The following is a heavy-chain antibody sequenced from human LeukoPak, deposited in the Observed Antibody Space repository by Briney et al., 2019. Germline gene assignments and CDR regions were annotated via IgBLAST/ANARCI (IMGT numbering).Heavy chain of an antibody. CDR3: ASPLGGFDWFDP. J-gene: IGHJ5*02. CDR2: IIPIFGTA. CDR1: GGTFSSYA. D-gene: IGHD3-16*01. V-gene: IGHV1-69*13. Sequence: SVKVSCKASGGTFSSYAISWVRQAPGQGLEWMGGIIPIFGTANYAQKFQGRVTITADGSTSTAYMELSSLRSEDTAVYYCASPLGGFDWFDPWGQGTLVTVSS.